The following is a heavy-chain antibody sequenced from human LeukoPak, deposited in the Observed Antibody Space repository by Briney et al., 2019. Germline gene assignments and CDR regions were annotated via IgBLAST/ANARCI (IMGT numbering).Heavy chain of an antibody. Sequence: GGSLRLSCAASRITVSSNYMSWVRQAPGKGLECVSLISGGGSTYHADSVKGRFTISRDNSKNTLYLQMNNVRGEDTAVYYCARPHSSSWNHAFDIWGQGTVVAVSS. CDR2: ISGGGST. CDR3: ARPHSSSWNHAFDI. V-gene: IGHV3-53*01. J-gene: IGHJ3*02. CDR1: RITVSSNY. D-gene: IGHD6-13*01.